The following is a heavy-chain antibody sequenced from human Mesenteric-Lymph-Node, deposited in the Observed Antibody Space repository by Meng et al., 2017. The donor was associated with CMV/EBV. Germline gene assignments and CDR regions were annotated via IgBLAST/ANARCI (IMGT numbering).Heavy chain of an antibody. D-gene: IGHD1-7*01. J-gene: IGHJ4*02. V-gene: IGHV3-21*01. CDR3: ARDAITGTPLAY. CDR2: ISSSSSYI. Sequence: GGSLRLSCAASGFAFSNYGMNWVRQAPGKGLEWVSSISSSSSYIYYADSVKGRFTISRDNAKNSLYLQMNSLRAEDTAVYYCARDAITGTPLAYWGQGTLVTVSS. CDR1: GFAFSNYG.